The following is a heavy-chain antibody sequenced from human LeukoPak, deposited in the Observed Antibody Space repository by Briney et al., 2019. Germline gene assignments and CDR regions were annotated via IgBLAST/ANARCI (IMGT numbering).Heavy chain of an antibody. V-gene: IGHV3-21*04. J-gene: IGHJ4*02. CDR2: ISSSSSYI. D-gene: IGHD2-2*01. Sequence: GGSLTLSCAASDFTVSSYSMNWVRKAPGKGLEWVSSISSSSSYIYYADSVKGRFTISRDNAKNSLYLQMNSLTTEDTAVYYCAIPSRGGTPFDYWGQGTLVTVSS. CDR1: DFTVSSYS. CDR3: AIPSRGGTPFDY.